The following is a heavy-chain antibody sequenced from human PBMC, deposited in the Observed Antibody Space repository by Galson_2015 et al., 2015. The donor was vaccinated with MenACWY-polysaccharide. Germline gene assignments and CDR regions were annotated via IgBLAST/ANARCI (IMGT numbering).Heavy chain of an antibody. D-gene: IGHD6-25*01. V-gene: IGHV3-49*03. J-gene: IGHJ4*02. CDR2: IRCKASGETT. CDR1: GFTFGDYA. CDR3: TRERPIDY. Sequence: SLRLSCAASGFTFGDYAMAWFRQAPGKGLEWVGFIRCKASGETTGYAASVKGGFTISRDDSKSTAYLQMNSLQTEDTAIYYCTRERPIDYWGQGTLVTVSS.